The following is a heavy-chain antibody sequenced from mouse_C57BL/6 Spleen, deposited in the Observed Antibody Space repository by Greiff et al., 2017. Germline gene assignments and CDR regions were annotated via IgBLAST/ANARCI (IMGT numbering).Heavy chain of an antibody. D-gene: IGHD1-1*01. CDR2: ISSGSSTI. Sequence: EVKLVASGGGLVKPGGSLKLSCAASGFTFSDYGMHWVRQAPEKGLEWVAYISSGSSTIYYADTVKGRFTISRDNAKNTLFLQMTSLRSEDTAMYYCARGATVEDYAMDYWGQGTSVTVSS. V-gene: IGHV5-17*01. J-gene: IGHJ4*01. CDR1: GFTFSDYG. CDR3: ARGATVEDYAMDY.